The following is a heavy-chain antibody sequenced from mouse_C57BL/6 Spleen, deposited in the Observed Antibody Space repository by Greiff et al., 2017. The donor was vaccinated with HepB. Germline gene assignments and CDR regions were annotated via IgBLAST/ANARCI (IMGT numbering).Heavy chain of an antibody. Sequence: QVQLQQPGAELVMPGASVKLSCKASGYTFTSYWMHWVKQRPGQGLEWIGEIDPPDSYTNYNQKFKGKSTLTVDKSSSTAYMQLSSLTSEDSAVYYCARGSSWYFDVWGTGTTVTVSS. CDR1: GYTFTSYW. CDR2: IDPPDSYT. D-gene: IGHD1-1*01. V-gene: IGHV1-69*01. J-gene: IGHJ1*03. CDR3: ARGSSWYFDV.